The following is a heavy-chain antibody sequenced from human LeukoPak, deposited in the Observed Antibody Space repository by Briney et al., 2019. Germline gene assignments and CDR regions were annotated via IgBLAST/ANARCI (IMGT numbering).Heavy chain of an antibody. CDR2: ISSSSSYI. D-gene: IGHD3-22*01. V-gene: IGHV3-21*01. Sequence: GGSLRLSCAASGFTFSSYSMNWVRQAPGKGLEWVSSISSSSSYIYYADSVKGRFTISRDNAKNSLYLQMNSLRAEDTAVYYCARAVGTYYYDISGSRLMGYWGQGTLVTVSS. CDR3: ARAVGTYYYDISGSRLMGY. CDR1: GFTFSSYS. J-gene: IGHJ4*02.